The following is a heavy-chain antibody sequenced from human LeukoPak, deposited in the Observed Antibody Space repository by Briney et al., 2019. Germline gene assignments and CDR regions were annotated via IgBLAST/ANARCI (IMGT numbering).Heavy chain of an antibody. Sequence: GGSLRLSCAASGFTFSSYSMNWVCQAPGKGLEWVSSISSSSSYIYYADSVKGRFTISRDNAKNSLYLQMNSLRAEDTAVYYCARVLGGYSYGYLGYYFDYWGQGTLVTVSS. CDR2: ISSSSSYI. V-gene: IGHV3-21*01. CDR3: ARVLGGYSYGYLGYYFDY. D-gene: IGHD5-18*01. J-gene: IGHJ4*02. CDR1: GFTFSSYS.